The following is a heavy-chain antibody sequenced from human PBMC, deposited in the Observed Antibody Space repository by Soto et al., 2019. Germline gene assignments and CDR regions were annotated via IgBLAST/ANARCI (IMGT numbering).Heavy chain of an antibody. CDR2: IWYDGSNK. CDR3: XXEXEXXXXXFDY. CDR1: GFTFSSYG. Sequence: QVQLVESGGGVVQPGRSLRLSCAASGFTFSSYGMHWVRQAPGXGXEWVAVIWYDGSNKYYADSVKGRFTISRDNSKXXXXXXXXXXXXXXXXXXXXXXEXEXXXXXFDYWGQGTLVTVSS. J-gene: IGHJ4*02. V-gene: IGHV3-33*01.